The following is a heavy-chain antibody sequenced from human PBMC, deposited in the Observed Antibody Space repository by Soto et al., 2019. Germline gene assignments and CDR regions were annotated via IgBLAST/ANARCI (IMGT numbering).Heavy chain of an antibody. Sequence: QVQLVQSGAEVKKPGASVKVSCKTAGYTFTSYGISWVRQAPGQGLEWMGWISAYNGNTNYAQTPQGRVTTTTGTSTPTDYSELRSLRSDDTAVYYCAGEGVRPYYYYGMDVWGQGTTVTVSS. V-gene: IGHV1-18*01. CDR2: ISAYNGNT. CDR1: GYTFTSYG. J-gene: IGHJ6*02. D-gene: IGHD3-16*01. CDR3: AGEGVRPYYYYGMDV.